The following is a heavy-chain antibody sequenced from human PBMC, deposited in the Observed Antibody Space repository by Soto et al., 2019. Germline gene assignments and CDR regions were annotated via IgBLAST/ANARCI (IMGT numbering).Heavy chain of an antibody. CDR3: AREGDARWLDS. Sequence: PGGSARLSCAASGFSVSGWYMDRVRQAPGKGLEWVARLKDRSQNYATEYAASVKGRFTVSRHPSQNSIFLQMNSLKIEDTAVYYCAREGDARWLDSWGQGTLVTVS. CDR1: GFSVSGWY. D-gene: IGHD1-26*01. V-gene: IGHV3-72*01. J-gene: IGHJ5*01. CDR2: LKDRSQNYAT.